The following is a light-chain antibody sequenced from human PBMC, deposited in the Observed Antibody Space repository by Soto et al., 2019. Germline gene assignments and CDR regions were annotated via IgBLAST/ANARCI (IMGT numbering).Light chain of an antibody. CDR2: DAS. CDR1: DDIITA. CDR3: QQYDILPIT. V-gene: IGKV1-33*01. Sequence: IQVTQSPSSLSASVGDRVTITCQASDDIITALNWYQQKPGKAPKLLIHDASILQTGVPSRFSGGGSGTDFTFTITSLQPEDIATYYCQQYDILPITFGGGTKVEIK. J-gene: IGKJ4*01.